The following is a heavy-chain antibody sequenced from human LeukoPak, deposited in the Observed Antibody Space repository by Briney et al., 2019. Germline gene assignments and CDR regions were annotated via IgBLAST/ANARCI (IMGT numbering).Heavy chain of an antibody. CDR3: ARGSSSSSWMGRLDAFDI. J-gene: IGHJ3*02. CDR2: IYYSGST. CDR1: GGSISSGDYY. V-gene: IGHV4-30-4*01. D-gene: IGHD6-13*01. Sequence: PSQTLSLTCTVSGGSISSGDYYWTWIRQPPGKGLEWIGYIYYSGSTYYNPSLKSRVTISVDTSKNQFSLKLSSVTAADTAVYYCARGSSSSSWMGRLDAFDIWGQGTMVTVSS.